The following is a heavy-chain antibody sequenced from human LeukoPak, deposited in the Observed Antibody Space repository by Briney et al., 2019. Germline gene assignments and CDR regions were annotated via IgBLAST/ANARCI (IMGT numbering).Heavy chain of an antibody. V-gene: IGHV3-74*01. CDR3: ATVNRISSTFDS. Sequence: PGGSLRLSCAASGFTFSSYWMHWVRQAPGKGLVWVSRINSDGSSTSYADSVKGRFTISRDNAKSSLYLQMNSLRADDTAVYYCATVNRISSTFDSWGQGALVTVSS. CDR2: INSDGSST. CDR1: GFTFSSYW. D-gene: IGHD2-15*01. J-gene: IGHJ4*02.